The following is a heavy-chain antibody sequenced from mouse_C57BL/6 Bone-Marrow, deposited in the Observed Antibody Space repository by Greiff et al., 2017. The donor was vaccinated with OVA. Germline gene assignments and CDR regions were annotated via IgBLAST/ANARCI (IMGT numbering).Heavy chain of an antibody. J-gene: IGHJ4*01. CDR2: ISNGGGSN. Sequence: EVTVVESGGGLVQPGGSLKLSCAASGFTFSDYYMYWVRQTPEKRLEWVAYISNGGGSNYYPDTVKGRFTLARDNAKNTLYLQMSRLKSEDTAMYYCARRTLYYAMDYWGQGTSVTVSS. V-gene: IGHV5-12*01. CDR1: GFTFSDYY. CDR3: ARRTLYYAMDY.